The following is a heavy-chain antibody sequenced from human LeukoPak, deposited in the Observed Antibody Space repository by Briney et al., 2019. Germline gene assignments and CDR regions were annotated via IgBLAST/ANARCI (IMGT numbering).Heavy chain of an antibody. Sequence: SETLSLTCTVSGGSISSYYWSWIRQPPGKGREWIGYIYYSGSTNYNPSLKSRVTISVDTSKNQFSLKLSSVTAADTAVYYCARSGYSGYDFYWYFDLWGRGTLVTVSS. CDR2: IYYSGST. D-gene: IGHD5-12*01. J-gene: IGHJ2*01. V-gene: IGHV4-59*01. CDR3: ARSGYSGYDFYWYFDL. CDR1: GGSISSYY.